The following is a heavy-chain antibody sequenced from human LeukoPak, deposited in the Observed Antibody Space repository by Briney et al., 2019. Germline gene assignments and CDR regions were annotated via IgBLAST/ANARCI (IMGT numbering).Heavy chain of an antibody. CDR3: ARGASNRFDY. J-gene: IGHJ4*02. V-gene: IGHV3-74*01. D-gene: IGHD1-14*01. CDR2: IYTDGSST. CDR1: GFTFSNYR. Sequence: PGGSLRLSCAASGFTFSNYRMHWVRQAPGKGLVWVSRIYTDGSSTNYADSVKGRFTISGDNAKNTLYLQMNSLRGEDTAVYYCARGASNRFDYWGQGTLVTVSS.